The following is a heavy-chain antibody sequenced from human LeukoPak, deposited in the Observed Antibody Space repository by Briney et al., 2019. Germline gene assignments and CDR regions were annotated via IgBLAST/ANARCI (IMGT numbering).Heavy chain of an antibody. J-gene: IGHJ6*03. CDR1: GFTFSTYA. CDR2: ISHGGDNT. CDR3: AKGSGSFSSYYYYMDV. D-gene: IGHD1-26*01. V-gene: IGHV3-23*01. Sequence: GGSLRLSCAASGFTFSTYAMRWVRQAPGKGLEWVSAISHGGDNTYYADSVKGRFALSRDSSENTVDLQMNGLRAQDTAVYFCAKGSGSFSSYYYYMDVWGEGTTVTVSS.